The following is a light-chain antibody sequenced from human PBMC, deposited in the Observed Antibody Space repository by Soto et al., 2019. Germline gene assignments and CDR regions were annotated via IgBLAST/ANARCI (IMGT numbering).Light chain of an antibody. J-gene: IGLJ2*01. CDR3: QSYDISLSVV. CDR1: SSNIGAGYD. CDR2: GNS. Sequence: QSVLTQPPSVSGAPGQRVTISCTGSSSNIGAGYDVHWYHQLPGTAPKLLIYGNSNRPSGVPDRFSGSKSGTSASLAITALQAEDEADYYCQSYDISLSVVFGGGTKLTVL. V-gene: IGLV1-40*01.